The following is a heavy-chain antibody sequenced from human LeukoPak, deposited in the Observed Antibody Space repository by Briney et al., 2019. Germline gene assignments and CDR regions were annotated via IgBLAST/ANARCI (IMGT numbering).Heavy chain of an antibody. J-gene: IGHJ4*02. V-gene: IGHV3-23*01. Sequence: GGSLRFSCAASAFTFSSNAMSWVRQAPGKGLEWFSAISGSGTSTYYAHSVKGRFTTSRANTTDTLYLQMNSLRAEDTAVYYCAKGTGYYGSGSYYHDYWGRGTRVTVSS. D-gene: IGHD3-10*01. CDR1: AFTFSSNA. CDR2: ISGSGTST. CDR3: AKGTGYYGSGSYYHDY.